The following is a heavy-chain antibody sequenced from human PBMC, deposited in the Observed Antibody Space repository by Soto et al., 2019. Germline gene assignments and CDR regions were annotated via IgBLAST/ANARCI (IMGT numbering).Heavy chain of an antibody. CDR3: AREYTAWPLAYGLDV. V-gene: IGHV3-21*01. J-gene: IGHJ6*02. CDR2: ISSRSDI. Sequence: GGSLRLSCVGSGFTFSTYSINWVRQAPGKGLEWVSSISSRSDIYYADSVKGRFTISRDNAKNSVSLQMNSLRAEDTVVYYCAREYTAWPLAYGLDVWGQGTTVTVSS. D-gene: IGHD2-2*02. CDR1: GFTFSTYS.